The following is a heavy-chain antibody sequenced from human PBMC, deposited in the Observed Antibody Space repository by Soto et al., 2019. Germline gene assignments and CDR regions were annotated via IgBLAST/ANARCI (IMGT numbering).Heavy chain of an antibody. CDR3: AKTPYCTNGVCYAFWY. CDR2: ISGSGGST. V-gene: IGHV3-23*01. J-gene: IGHJ4*02. Sequence: PGGSLRLSCAASGFTFSSYAMSWVRQAPGKGLEWVSAISGSGGSTYYADSVKGRFTISRDNSKNTLYLQMNSLRAEDTAVYYCAKTPYCTNGVCYAFWYWGQGTLVTVSS. D-gene: IGHD2-8*01. CDR1: GFTFSSYA.